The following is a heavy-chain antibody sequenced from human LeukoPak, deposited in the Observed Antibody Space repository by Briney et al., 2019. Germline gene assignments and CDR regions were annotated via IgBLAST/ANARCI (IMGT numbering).Heavy chain of an antibody. D-gene: IGHD4-17*01. V-gene: IGHV3-53*01. CDR2: IYSGGST. Sequence: GGSLRLSCAASGFTVSSNHMSWVRQAPGKGLEWVSVIYSGGSTYYADSVKGRFTISRDNSKNTLYLQMNSLRAEDTAVYYCARGYGDYDYFDYWGQGTLVTVSS. CDR3: ARGYGDYDYFDY. J-gene: IGHJ4*02. CDR1: GFTVSSNH.